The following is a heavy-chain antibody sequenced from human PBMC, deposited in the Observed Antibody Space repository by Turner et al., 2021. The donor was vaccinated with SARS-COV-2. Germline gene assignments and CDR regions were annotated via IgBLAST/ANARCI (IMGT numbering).Heavy chain of an antibody. Sequence: QVHLVESGGGVVQPGMSLRLSCAASGFTFRTYTMHWVRQAPGEGLEWVAHISYDGSGTYYTDSVKGRFTVSRDNSKNTVYLQMNSLTEGDTAVYFCARGDGYFASGSPVDYWGQGTRVTVSS. CDR1: GFTFRTYT. V-gene: IGHV3-30*14. J-gene: IGHJ4*02. CDR2: ISYDGSGT. CDR3: ARGDGYFASGSPVDY. D-gene: IGHD3-10*01.